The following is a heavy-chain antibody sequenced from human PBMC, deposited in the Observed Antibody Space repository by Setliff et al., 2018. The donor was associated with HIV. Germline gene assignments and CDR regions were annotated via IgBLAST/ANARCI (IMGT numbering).Heavy chain of an antibody. CDR1: GDLINNHN. CDR2: MYYSGNT. J-gene: IGHJ4*02. Sequence: SETLSLTCTVSGDLINNHNWSWIRQPPGKGLEWIGYMYYSGNTNYNPSLKSRVTISVDTSKSQFSLKLNSVTAADTAVYYCARDQSDWFYWGQGTLVTVSS. D-gene: IGHD3-3*01. V-gene: IGHV4-59*11. CDR3: ARDQSDWFY.